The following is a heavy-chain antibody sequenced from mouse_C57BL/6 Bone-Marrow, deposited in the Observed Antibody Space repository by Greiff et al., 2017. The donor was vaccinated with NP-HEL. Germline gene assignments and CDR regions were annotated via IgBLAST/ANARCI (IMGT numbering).Heavy chain of an antibody. CDR3: ARLGRGFAY. V-gene: IGHV2-6*01. Sequence: VKLQESGPGLVAPSQSLSITCTVSGFSLTSYGVDWVRQSPGKGLEWLGVIWGVGSTNYNSALKSRLSISKDNSKSQVFLKMTSLQTDDTAMYYCARLGRGFAYWGQGTLVTVSA. CDR2: IWGVGST. D-gene: IGHD4-1*01. J-gene: IGHJ3*01. CDR1: GFSLTSYG.